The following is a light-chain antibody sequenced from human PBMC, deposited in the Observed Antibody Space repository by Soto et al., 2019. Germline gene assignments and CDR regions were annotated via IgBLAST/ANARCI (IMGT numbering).Light chain of an antibody. CDR3: QQYGTSPRT. J-gene: IGKJ1*01. CDR1: QSVSSR. CDR2: GAS. Sequence: IMFTQSPCTLSLSPGERATLYCRASQSVSSRLAWYQQKPGQAPRLLISGASSRATGIPDRFSGSESGADFTLTISRLEAEDSAVYYCQQYGTSPRTFGQGTKVDIK. V-gene: IGKV3-20*01.